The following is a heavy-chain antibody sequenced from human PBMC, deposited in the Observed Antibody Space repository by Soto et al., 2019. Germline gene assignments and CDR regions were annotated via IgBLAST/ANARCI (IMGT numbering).Heavy chain of an antibody. D-gene: IGHD2-2*01. J-gene: IGHJ4*02. CDR3: ARDQIVAAANYYFAY. Sequence: PSGTLSLTCTVSGGSINNYYWSWIRQPPGKGLEWIGYIYYSGTTNYNPSLKSRVAMSVDTSKNQFSLNLSSVTAADTAVYYCARDQIVAAANYYFAYWGQGTLVTVSS. V-gene: IGHV4-59*01. CDR1: GGSINNYY. CDR2: IYYSGTT.